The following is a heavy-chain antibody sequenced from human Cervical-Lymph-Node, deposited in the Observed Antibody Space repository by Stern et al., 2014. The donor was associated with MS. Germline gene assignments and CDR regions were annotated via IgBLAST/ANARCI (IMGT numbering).Heavy chain of an antibody. CDR3: AREGEKASTTAFDS. CDR2: ISHDGNEK. Sequence: VQLGEPGGGAVQPGKSLRLSCAASGFTFRNYAMHWVRQAPGKGLEWVAVISHDGNEKYYADALRGRFTISRDNSRNTLYLQMNSLGADDTAVYYCAREGEKASTTAFDSWGQGTLVTVS. V-gene: IGHV3-30*01. D-gene: IGHD3-16*01. J-gene: IGHJ4*02. CDR1: GFTFRNYA.